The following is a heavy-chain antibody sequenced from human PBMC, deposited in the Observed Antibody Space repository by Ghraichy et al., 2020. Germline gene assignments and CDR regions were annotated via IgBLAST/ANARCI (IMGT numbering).Heavy chain of an antibody. Sequence: GGSLRLSCAASGFTFSSYAMSWVRQAPGKGLEWVSAISGSGGSTYYADSVKGRFTISRDNSKNTLYLQMNSLRAEDTAVYYCAKDRFYVLRFLTPDGGVDPWGQGPLVTVSS. J-gene: IGHJ5*02. D-gene: IGHD3-3*01. CDR3: AKDRFYVLRFLTPDGGVDP. V-gene: IGHV3-23*01. CDR2: ISGSGGST. CDR1: GFTFSSYA.